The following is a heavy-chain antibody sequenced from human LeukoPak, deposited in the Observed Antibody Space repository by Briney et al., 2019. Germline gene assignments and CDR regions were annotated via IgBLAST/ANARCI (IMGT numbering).Heavy chain of an antibody. J-gene: IGHJ5*02. Sequence: SETLSLTCTVSGGSISSSIYYWGWIRQPPGKGLEWIGTIYYSGNTFYSPSLKSRVTISIGTSKNQFSLKLSSVTAADTALYYCARHPSFDWFGPWGQGTLVTVSS. D-gene: IGHD3-3*01. CDR1: GGSISSSIYY. CDR3: ARHPSFDWFGP. V-gene: IGHV4-39*01. CDR2: IYYSGNT.